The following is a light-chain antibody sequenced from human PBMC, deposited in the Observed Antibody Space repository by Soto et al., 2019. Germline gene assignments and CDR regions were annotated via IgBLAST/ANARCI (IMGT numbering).Light chain of an antibody. CDR1: QGISSY. CDR2: AAS. Sequence: DIPLTQSPSFLSASVGDRVTITCRASQGISSYLAWYQQKPGKAPNLLIYAASTLQSGVPSRFSGSGSGTEFTLTISSLQPEDFATYYCQQLNSYPRTFGQGTKVGI. J-gene: IGKJ1*01. CDR3: QQLNSYPRT. V-gene: IGKV1-9*01.